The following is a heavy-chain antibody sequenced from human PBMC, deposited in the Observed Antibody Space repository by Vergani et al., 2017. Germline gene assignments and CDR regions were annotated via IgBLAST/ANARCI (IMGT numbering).Heavy chain of an antibody. CDR2: IYYSGST. CDR1: GGSISRGGYY. D-gene: IGHD3-22*01. CDR3: ASGGSTYYYDSVGFDP. Sequence: QVQLQESGPGLVKPSQTLSLTCTVSGGSISRGGYYWSWIRQHPGKGLEWIGYIYYSGSTYYNPSLKSRVTISVDTSKNQFSLKLSSVTAADTAVYYCASGGSTYYYDSVGFDPLGQGTLVTVSS. V-gene: IGHV4-31*03. J-gene: IGHJ5*02.